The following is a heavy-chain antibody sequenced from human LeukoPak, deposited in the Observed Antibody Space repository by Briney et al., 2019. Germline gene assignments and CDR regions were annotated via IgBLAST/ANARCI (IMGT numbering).Heavy chain of an antibody. CDR3: ASSRRYYDSYFDY. Sequence: SQTLSLTCAVSGGSISSGGYSWSWIRQPPGKGLEWIGYIYHSGSTYYNPSLKSRVTISVDRSKNQFSLKLSSVTAADTAVYYCASSRRYYDSYFDYWGQGTLVTVSS. J-gene: IGHJ4*02. CDR2: IYHSGST. V-gene: IGHV4-30-2*01. CDR1: GGSISSGGYS. D-gene: IGHD3-3*01.